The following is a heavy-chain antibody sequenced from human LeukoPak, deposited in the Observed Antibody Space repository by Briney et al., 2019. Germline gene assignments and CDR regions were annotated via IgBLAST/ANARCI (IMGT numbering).Heavy chain of an antibody. V-gene: IGHV3-20*04. CDR2: INWDGEAT. CDR3: ARDLSASWYSLGY. CDR1: GLTVGDYG. Sequence: GGPLRLSCVASGLTVGDYGMSWVRQAPGKGLEWVCGINWDGEATGCADSLKGRFTISRDNAEKALYLQMNSLRVEDTALYYCARDLSASWYSLGYWGRGTLVTVSS. D-gene: IGHD6-13*01. J-gene: IGHJ4*02.